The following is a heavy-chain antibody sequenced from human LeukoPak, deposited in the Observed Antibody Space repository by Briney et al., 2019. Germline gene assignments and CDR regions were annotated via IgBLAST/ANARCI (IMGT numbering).Heavy chain of an antibody. CDR2: IIPIFGTA. Sequence: ASVKVSCKASGGTFSSYAISWVRQAPGQGLEWMGGIIPIFGTANYAQKFQGGVTITTDESTSTAYMELSSLRSEDTAVYYCARAPKVGASNYYYYMDVWGKGTTVTVSS. CDR1: GGTFSSYA. J-gene: IGHJ6*03. CDR3: ARAPKVGASNYYYYMDV. V-gene: IGHV1-69*05. D-gene: IGHD1-26*01.